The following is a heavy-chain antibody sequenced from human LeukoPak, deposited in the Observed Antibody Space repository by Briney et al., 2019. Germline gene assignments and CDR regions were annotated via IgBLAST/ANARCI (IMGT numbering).Heavy chain of an antibody. CDR2: IKQDGSEN. J-gene: IGHJ4*02. Sequence: PGESLRLSCVGSGFTFSRYWMSWVRQAPGKGLEWVANIKQDGSENNYVDSVKGRFTISRDNAKKSLYLQMNSLRAEDTAVYYCARGLFNSYDMYFNLRGQGTLVTVSS. D-gene: IGHD3-22*01. V-gene: IGHV3-7*01. CDR1: GFTFSRYW. CDR3: ARGLFNSYDMYFNL.